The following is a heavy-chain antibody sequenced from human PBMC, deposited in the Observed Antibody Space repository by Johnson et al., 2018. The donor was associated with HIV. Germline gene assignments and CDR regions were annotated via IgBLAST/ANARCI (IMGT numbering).Heavy chain of an antibody. CDR1: GFTVSSNY. V-gene: IGHV3-66*01. CDR2: IYSGGST. J-gene: IGHJ3*02. D-gene: IGHD3-3*01. CDR3: ARERWSTYYGAFDI. Sequence: VQLVESGGGLVQPGGSLRLSCAASGFTVSSNYISWVRQAPGKGLEWVSVIYSGGSTYYADSVKGRFTISRDNSKNTLYLQMNSLRAEDTAVYYCARERWSTYYGAFDIWGQGTMVTVSS.